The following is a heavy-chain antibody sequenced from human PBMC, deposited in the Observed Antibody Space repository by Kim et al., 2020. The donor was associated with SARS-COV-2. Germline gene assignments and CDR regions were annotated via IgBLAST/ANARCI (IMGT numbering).Heavy chain of an antibody. CDR1: GLSFSNYA. CDR2: VSGSGFST. V-gene: IGHV3-23*01. J-gene: IGHJ4*02. Sequence: GGSLRLSCAASGLSFSNYAMSWVRQAPGKGLEWVSAVSGSGFSTYYADSVKGRFTISRDNAKNTLYLRMNSLRVGDTAIYYCAKTPDRIAASLIDYWGQGILVTVSS. D-gene: IGHD6-13*01. CDR3: AKTPDRIAASLIDY.